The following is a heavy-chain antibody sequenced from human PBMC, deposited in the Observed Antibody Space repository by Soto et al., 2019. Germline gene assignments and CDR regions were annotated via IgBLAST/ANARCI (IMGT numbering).Heavy chain of an antibody. V-gene: IGHV5-51*01. CDR2: IYPGDSDI. J-gene: IGHJ4*03. CDR3: ARFRAPRRQLISMSFHL. D-gene: IGHD6-13*01. Sequence: GESLKISCKTSGYDFTNYWIAWVRQTPGRGLEWMGMIYPGDSDIRYNPSFRGRVTISVDKSITSAFVQWGSLKASDSATYYCARFRAPRRQLISMSFHLWGLGTLVTVSS. CDR1: GYDFTNYW.